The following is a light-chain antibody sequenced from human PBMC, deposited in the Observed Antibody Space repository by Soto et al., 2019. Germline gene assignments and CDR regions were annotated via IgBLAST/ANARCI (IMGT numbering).Light chain of an antibody. J-gene: IGKJ5*01. V-gene: IGKV3-11*01. CDR2: DAS. CDR3: QQRSNWPIT. CDR1: QSVSSY. Sequence: ENVLTQSPATRSLSPGERAALSCRASQSVSSYLAWYQQKPGQAPRLLIYDASNRATGIPDRFSGSGSGTDFTLTFSSLEPEDFAVYFCQQRSNWPITFGQGTRLEIK.